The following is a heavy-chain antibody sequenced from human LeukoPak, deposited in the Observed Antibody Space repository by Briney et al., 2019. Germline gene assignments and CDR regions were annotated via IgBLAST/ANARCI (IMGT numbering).Heavy chain of an antibody. CDR1: GFPVSINS. Sequence: PGGSLRLSCTVSGFPVSINSMSWVRQAPGKGLEWVSVLYSGGSTYYADSVKGRFTISRDNSKNTLYLQMNSLRAEDTAVYYCARGRGSLQFRIAHWFDPWGQGTLVTVSS. V-gene: IGHV3-53*01. CDR3: ARGRGSLQFRIAHWFDP. J-gene: IGHJ5*02. CDR2: LYSGGST. D-gene: IGHD3-16*01.